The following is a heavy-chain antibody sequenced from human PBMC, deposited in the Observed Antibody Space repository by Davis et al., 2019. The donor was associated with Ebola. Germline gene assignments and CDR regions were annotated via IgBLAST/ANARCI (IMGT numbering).Heavy chain of an antibody. CDR3: ARAPDDYYYDSSGYHRRGYYFDY. D-gene: IGHD3-22*01. V-gene: IGHV4-59*12. CDR2: IYYSGST. CDR1: GGSISSYY. Sequence: MPSETLSLTCTVSGGSISSYYWSWIRQPPGKGLEWIGYIYYSGSTYYNPSLKSRVTISVDTSKNQFSLKLSSVTAADTAVYYCARAPDDYYYDSSGYHRRGYYFDYWGQGTLVTVSS. J-gene: IGHJ4*02.